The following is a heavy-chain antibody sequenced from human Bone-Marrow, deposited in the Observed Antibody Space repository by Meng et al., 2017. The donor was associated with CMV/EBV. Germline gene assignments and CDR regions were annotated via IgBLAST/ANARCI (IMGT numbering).Heavy chain of an antibody. CDR2: IHSGGST. CDR3: AREGVIANYYYYGKDV. D-gene: IGHD2-21*01. CDR1: GFTVSSNY. V-gene: IGHV3-53*01. Sequence: GESLKISCAASGFTVSSNYMTWVRQAAGKGLEWVSVIHSGGSTYYADSVKGRFTISRDNSKNTLYLQMNSLRAEDTAVYYCAREGVIANYYYYGKDVWGQGNTVNVAS. J-gene: IGHJ6*02.